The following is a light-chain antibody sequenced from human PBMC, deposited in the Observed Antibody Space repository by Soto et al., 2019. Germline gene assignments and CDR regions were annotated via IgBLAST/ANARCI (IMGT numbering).Light chain of an antibody. CDR2: ENN. V-gene: IGLV1-51*02. Sequence: QSVLTQPPSVSAAPGQKVTISCSGSSSNIGNNYVSWYQQLPGTAPKLLIYENNKRPLGIPDRFSGSKSGTSATLGITGLQTGDEADYYCGTWDSSLSAGVFGGGTKLTVL. CDR1: SSNIGNNY. J-gene: IGLJ3*02. CDR3: GTWDSSLSAGV.